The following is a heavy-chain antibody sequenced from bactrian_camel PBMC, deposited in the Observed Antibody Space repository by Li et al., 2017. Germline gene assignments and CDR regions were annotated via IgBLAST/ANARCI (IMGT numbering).Heavy chain of an antibody. J-gene: IGHJ4*01. Sequence: VQLVESGGGSVQAGGSLKLSCKYTYSIYCMAWFRQAPGKERERIAAIDAVGKTSYADAVKGRFTISHDNAKNTLYLQMNSLKPEDTAIYYCAAAKGLPDLLRGGYLSARSYNYWGRGTQVTVS. CDR3: AAAKGLPDLLRGGYLSARSYNY. V-gene: IGHV3S42*01. CDR1: YTYSIYC. D-gene: IGHD3*01. CDR2: IDAVGKT.